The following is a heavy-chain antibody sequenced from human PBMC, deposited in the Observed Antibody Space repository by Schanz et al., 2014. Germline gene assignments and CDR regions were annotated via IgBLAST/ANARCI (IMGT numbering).Heavy chain of an antibody. CDR1: GGSSSDCY. Sequence: QVQLQQWGAGLLKASETLSLTCAVYGGSSSDCYWSWIRQPPGKGLEWIGEINHSGGTNYNPSLKSRVTMSVDTSKNQFSLKLRSVTSADTAVYYCARDPGYSGQYGLDVWGQGTTVTVSS. CDR2: INHSGGT. J-gene: IGHJ6*02. CDR3: ARDPGYSGQYGLDV. V-gene: IGHV4-34*01. D-gene: IGHD6-13*01.